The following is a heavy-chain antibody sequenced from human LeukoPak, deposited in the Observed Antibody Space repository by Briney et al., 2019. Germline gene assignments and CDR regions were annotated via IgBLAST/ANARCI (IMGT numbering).Heavy chain of an antibody. Sequence: GGSLRLSCAASGFTVGSNYMSWVRQAPGKGLEWVSVIYSGGSTYYADSVKGRFTISRDNSKNTLYLQMNSLRAEDTAVYYCARDLGSSTHDYWGQGTLVTVSS. CDR1: GFTVGSNY. V-gene: IGHV3-66*01. J-gene: IGHJ4*02. CDR2: IYSGGST. D-gene: IGHD2-2*01. CDR3: ARDLGSSTHDY.